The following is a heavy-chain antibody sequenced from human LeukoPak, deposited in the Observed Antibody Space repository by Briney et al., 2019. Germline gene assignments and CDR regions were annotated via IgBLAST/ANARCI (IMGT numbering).Heavy chain of an antibody. CDR2: ISSSSSTI. V-gene: IGHV3-48*01. J-gene: IGHJ6*03. CDR3: AREGYCSNGVCSPGYMDV. D-gene: IGHD2-8*01. CDR1: GFTFSSYS. Sequence: GGSLRLSCAASGFTFSSYSLSWVRQAPGEGLEWVSYISSSSSTIYYADSVKGRFTISRDNAKNSLYLQMNSLRAEDAAVYYCAREGYCSNGVCSPGYMDVWGKGTTVTVSS.